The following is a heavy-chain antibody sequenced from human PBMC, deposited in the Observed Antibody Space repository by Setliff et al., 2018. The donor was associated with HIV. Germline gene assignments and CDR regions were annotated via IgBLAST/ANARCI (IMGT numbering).Heavy chain of an antibody. J-gene: IGHJ4*02. CDR1: GFSFSTHD. CDR2: ITSDSSVK. D-gene: IGHD2-15*01. Sequence: GGSLRLSCTASGFSFSTHDMNWVRQAPGKGLEWISYITSDSSVKYYADSVKGRFTISRDNTKNSLYLQMDSLRAEDTALYYCARDDIGYCTGGSCSLFEFWGQGTLVTVSS. CDR3: ARDDIGYCTGGSCSLFEF. V-gene: IGHV3-48*04.